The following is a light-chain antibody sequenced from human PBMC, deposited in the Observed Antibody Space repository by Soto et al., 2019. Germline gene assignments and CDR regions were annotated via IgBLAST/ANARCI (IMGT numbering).Light chain of an antibody. CDR2: EDN. Sequence: NFMLTQPHSVSESPGKTVTISCTRSCGSIASGYVQWYQQRPGSAPTTVIYEDNQRPSGVPDRFSGSIDRSSNSASLTISGLKTEDEADYYCQSYHSSTPYVFGTGTKVTVL. CDR1: CGSIASGY. J-gene: IGLJ1*01. V-gene: IGLV6-57*03. CDR3: QSYHSSTPYV.